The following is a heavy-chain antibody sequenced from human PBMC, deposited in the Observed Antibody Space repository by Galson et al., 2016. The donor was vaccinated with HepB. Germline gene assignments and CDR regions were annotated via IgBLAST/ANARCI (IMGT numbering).Heavy chain of an antibody. CDR1: GFTFSSYA. CDR2: IINSGYST. V-gene: IGHV3-23*01. CDR3: AKCLWIRGVYPFDP. J-gene: IGHJ5*02. D-gene: IGHD3-10*01. Sequence: SLRLSCAASGFTFSSYAMNWVRQAPGKGLEWVSAIINSGYSTQYADSVKGRFTISRDNPKNTLYLQMTSLRAEDTAVYYCAKCLWIRGVYPFDPWGQGTLVTVSS.